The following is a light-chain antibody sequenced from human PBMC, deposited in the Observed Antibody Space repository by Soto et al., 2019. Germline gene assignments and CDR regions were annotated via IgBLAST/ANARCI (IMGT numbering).Light chain of an antibody. Sequence: DIVMTQSPLSLPVTPGEPASISCRSSASLLHSNGYNCLDWYVQKPGQSPQLLIYFGSYRASGVPDRFSGSGSGTDFTIIISRLEFVDVRVYYCMQALETPLTFGGGTKVEIK. J-gene: IGKJ4*01. CDR1: ASLLHSNGYNC. CDR2: FGS. CDR3: MQALETPLT. V-gene: IGKV2-28*01.